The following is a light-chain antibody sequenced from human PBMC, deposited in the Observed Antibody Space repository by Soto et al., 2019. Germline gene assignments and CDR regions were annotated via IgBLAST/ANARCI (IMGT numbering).Light chain of an antibody. J-gene: IGLJ3*02. CDR1: SSYIGAGYD. Sequence: QSVLTQPPSVSGAPGQRVTISCTGTSSYIGAGYDVHWYQQLPGTAPKLLIYGNSNRPSGVPDRFSGSKPGTSVSLAITGLQAEDEADYYCQSYDSSLSGSVFGGGTKLTVL. CDR3: QSYDSSLSGSV. V-gene: IGLV1-40*01. CDR2: GNS.